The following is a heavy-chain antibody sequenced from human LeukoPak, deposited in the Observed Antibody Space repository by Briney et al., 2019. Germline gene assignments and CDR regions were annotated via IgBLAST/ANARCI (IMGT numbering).Heavy chain of an antibody. CDR2: IYYSGSA. CDR3: ATGVAADRSLRS. Sequence: PSETLSLTCTVSGGSSTTYYNWIRQPPGKGLEWIGYIYYSGSANYSPSLMSRVTISLDTSKNHFSLELSSVTAADTAVCYCATGVAADRSLRSWGQGILVTVSS. CDR1: GGSSTTYY. J-gene: IGHJ5*02. V-gene: IGHV4-59*01. D-gene: IGHD6-19*01.